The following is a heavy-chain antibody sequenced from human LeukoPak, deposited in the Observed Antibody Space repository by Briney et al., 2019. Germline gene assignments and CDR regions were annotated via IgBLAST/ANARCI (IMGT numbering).Heavy chain of an antibody. J-gene: IGHJ5*02. CDR1: GGTFSSYA. CDR3: ARTLTTQLPTGWFDP. Sequence: SAKVSCKASGGTFSSYAISWVRQAPGQGLEWMGGIIPIFGTANYAQKFQGRVTITADESTSTAYMELSSLRSEDTAVYYCARTLTTQLPTGWFDPWGQGTLVTVSS. CDR2: IIPIFGTA. V-gene: IGHV1-69*13. D-gene: IGHD2-2*01.